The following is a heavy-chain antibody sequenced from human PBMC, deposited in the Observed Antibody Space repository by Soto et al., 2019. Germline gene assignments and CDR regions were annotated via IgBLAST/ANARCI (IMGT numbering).Heavy chain of an antibody. Sequence: GGSLRLSCAASGFTFNNYNMNWVRQAPGKGLEWVSSISTTSTYMYYADSVKGRFTISRDNAKNSLYLQMNSLRDEDTAVYYCTRDSWRLVVFDYWGQGALVTVSS. J-gene: IGHJ4*02. CDR1: GFTFNNYN. CDR3: TRDSWRLVVFDY. V-gene: IGHV3-21*01. CDR2: ISTTSTYM. D-gene: IGHD2-8*02.